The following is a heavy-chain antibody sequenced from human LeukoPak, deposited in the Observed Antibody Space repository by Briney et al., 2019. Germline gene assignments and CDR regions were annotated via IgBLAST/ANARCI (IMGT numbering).Heavy chain of an antibody. Sequence: GGSLRLSCAASGFTFTNAWMSWVRQAPGRGLEWVGRIKSKTDGGTTDYAAPVKGRFTISRDDSKNTLYLEMNSLKIEDTAVYYCTTGRSGGSCPYWGQGTLVTVSS. J-gene: IGHJ4*02. D-gene: IGHD2-15*01. V-gene: IGHV3-15*01. CDR2: IKSKTDGGTT. CDR3: TTGRSGGSCPY. CDR1: GFTFTNAW.